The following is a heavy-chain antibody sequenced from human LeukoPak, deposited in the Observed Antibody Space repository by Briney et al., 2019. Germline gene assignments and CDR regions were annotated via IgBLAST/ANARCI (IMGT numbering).Heavy chain of an antibody. V-gene: IGHV3-33*01. CDR3: AREQNFDWELYGMDV. D-gene: IGHD3-9*01. CDR1: GFTFSSYG. J-gene: IGHJ6*04. Sequence: GGSLRLSCAASGFTFSSYGMHWVRQAPGKGLEWVAVIWYDGSNKYYADSVKGRFTISRDNSKNTLCLQMNSLRAEDTAVYYCAREQNFDWELYGMDVRGKGTTVTVSS. CDR2: IWYDGSNK.